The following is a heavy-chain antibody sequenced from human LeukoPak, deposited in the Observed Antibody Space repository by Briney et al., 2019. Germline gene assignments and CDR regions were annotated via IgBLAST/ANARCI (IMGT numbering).Heavy chain of an antibody. CDR3: ARAPRDGYKTPFCDY. CDR1: GGTFSSYA. V-gene: IGHV1-69*13. D-gene: IGHD5-24*01. Sequence: GASVKVSCKASGGTFSSYAISWVRQAPGQGLEWMGGIIPIFGTANYAQKFQGRVTITADESTSTAYMELSSLRSEDTAVYYCARAPRDGYKTPFCDYWGQGTLVTVSS. J-gene: IGHJ4*02. CDR2: IIPIFGTA.